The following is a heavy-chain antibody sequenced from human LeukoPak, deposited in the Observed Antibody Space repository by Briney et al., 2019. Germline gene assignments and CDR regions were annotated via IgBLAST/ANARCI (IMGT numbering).Heavy chain of an antibody. CDR2: IKQDGSEK. Sequence: PGGSLRLSCAASGFTFSSYAMHWVRQAPGKGLEWVANIKQDGSEKYYVDSVKGRFTISRDNAKNSVYLQLNSLGAEDTAVYYCARGSEYDVLTGYFPFDSWGQGTLVTVSS. J-gene: IGHJ4*02. CDR1: GFTFSSYA. CDR3: ARGSEYDVLTGYFPFDS. V-gene: IGHV3-7*01. D-gene: IGHD3-9*01.